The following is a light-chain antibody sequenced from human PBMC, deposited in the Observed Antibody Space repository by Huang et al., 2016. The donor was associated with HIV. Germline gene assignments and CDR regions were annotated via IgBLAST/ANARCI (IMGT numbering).Light chain of an antibody. J-gene: IGKJ4*01. V-gene: IGKV2-28*01. Sequence: EPASISCRSSQSRLHRNGNNYLDWYLQKPGQSPQLLIYVASSRASGVPDRFNGSGSGTDFTLKISRVEAEDVGVYYCMQALQTPLTFGGGTKVEIK. CDR3: MQALQTPLT. CDR1: QSRLHRNGNNY. CDR2: VAS.